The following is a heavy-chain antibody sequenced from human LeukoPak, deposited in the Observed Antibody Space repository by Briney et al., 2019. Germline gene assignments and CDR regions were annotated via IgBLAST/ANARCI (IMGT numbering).Heavy chain of an antibody. J-gene: IGHJ4*02. CDR2: MSYDGSNK. CDR3: ARDSPDY. Sequence: GGSLRLSCAASGFTFSSYAMHWVRQAPGKGLEWVAVMSYDGSNKYYGDSVKGRFTISRDNSKNTLYLQVNSLRAEDTAVYYCARDSPDYWGQGTLVTVSS. V-gene: IGHV3-30-3*01. CDR1: GFTFSSYA.